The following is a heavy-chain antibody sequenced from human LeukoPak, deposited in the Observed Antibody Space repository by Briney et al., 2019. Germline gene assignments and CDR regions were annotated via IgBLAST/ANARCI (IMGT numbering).Heavy chain of an antibody. CDR3: AKSSNGYSYGVDWFDP. J-gene: IGHJ5*02. CDR2: ISGSGGST. CDR1: GFTFSSYA. Sequence: GGSLRLSCAASGFTFSSYAMSWVRQAPGKGLEWVSAISGSGGSTYYADSVKGRFTISRDNSKNTLYLQMNSLRAEDTAVYYCAKSSNGYSYGVDWFDPWGQGTLVTVSS. V-gene: IGHV3-23*01. D-gene: IGHD5-18*01.